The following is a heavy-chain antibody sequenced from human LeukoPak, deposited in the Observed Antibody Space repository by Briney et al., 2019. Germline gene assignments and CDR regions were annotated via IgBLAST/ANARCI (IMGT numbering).Heavy chain of an antibody. J-gene: IGHJ4*02. CDR3: VKDLGQQWLVSYFDY. V-gene: IGHV3-64D*06. Sequence: PGGSLRLSCSASPFTVSSYAIHWVRQAPGKGLEYVSAISSNGGSTYCADSVKGRFTISRDNSKNTLYLQMSSLRAEDTAVYYCVKDLGQQWLVSYFDYWGQGTLVTVSS. CDR2: ISSNGGST. CDR1: PFTVSSYA. D-gene: IGHD6-19*01.